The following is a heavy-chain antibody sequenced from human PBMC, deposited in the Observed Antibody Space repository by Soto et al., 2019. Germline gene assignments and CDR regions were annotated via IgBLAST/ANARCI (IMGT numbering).Heavy chain of an antibody. J-gene: IGHJ4*02. V-gene: IGHV3-30*18. Sequence: GGSLRLSCAASGFTFSSYGMHWVRQAPGKGLEWVAVISYDGSNKYYADSVKGRFTISRDNSKNTLYLQMNSLRAEDTAVYYCAKDRIEWFGEFSHRRTLNYWGQGTLVTVSS. CDR3: AKDRIEWFGEFSHRRTLNY. CDR1: GFTFSSYG. CDR2: ISYDGSNK. D-gene: IGHD3-10*01.